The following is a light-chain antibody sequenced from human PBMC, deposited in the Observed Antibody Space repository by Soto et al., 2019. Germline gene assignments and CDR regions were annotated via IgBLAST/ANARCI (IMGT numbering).Light chain of an antibody. Sequence: DILMTQSPDSLAVSLGEGATINYMSSQSVLYSSNNKNYLAWYQQKPGQPPKLLIYWASTRESGVPDRFSGSGSGTDFTLTISSLQAEDVAVYYCQQYYSTPLTFGQGTKVDIK. J-gene: IGKJ1*01. V-gene: IGKV4-1*01. CDR1: QSVLYSSNNKNY. CDR3: QQYYSTPLT. CDR2: WAS.